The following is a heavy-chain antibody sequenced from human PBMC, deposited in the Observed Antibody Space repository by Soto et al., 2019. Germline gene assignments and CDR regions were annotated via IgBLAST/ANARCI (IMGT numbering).Heavy chain of an antibody. D-gene: IGHD3-16*01. J-gene: IGHJ4*02. V-gene: IGHV3-48*01. CDR1: GFTFRDYS. Sequence: EVQLVESGGGLVQPGGSLRLSCAASGFTFRDYSMNWVRQAAGKGLEWVSYISGGSDTTTYADSVKGRFTISHDNARNSLFLQVNGLRAEDTAVYYCARDYDFAFDSWGQGSLVIVSS. CDR3: ARDYDFAFDS. CDR2: ISGGSDTT.